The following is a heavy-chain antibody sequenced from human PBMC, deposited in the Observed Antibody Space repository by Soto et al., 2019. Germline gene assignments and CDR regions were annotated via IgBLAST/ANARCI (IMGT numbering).Heavy chain of an antibody. CDR3: AKGGAYCSSTSCYYDY. CDR1: GFTFSSYG. Sequence: QVQLVESGGGVVQPGRSLRLSCAASGFTFSSYGMHWVRQAPGKGLEWVAVISYDGSNKYYADSVKGRFTTSRDNSKNTLYLQMNSLRAEDTAVYYCAKGGAYCSSTSCYYDYWGQGTLVTVSS. CDR2: ISYDGSNK. J-gene: IGHJ4*02. D-gene: IGHD2-2*01. V-gene: IGHV3-30*18.